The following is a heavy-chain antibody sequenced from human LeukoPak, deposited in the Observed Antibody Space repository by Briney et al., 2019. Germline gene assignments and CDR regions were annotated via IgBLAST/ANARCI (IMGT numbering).Heavy chain of an antibody. CDR2: MYYSGNS. CDR3: ARVPPGHASGSDFPDY. Sequence: SETLSLTCTVSGVSISSYYWSWIRQPPGKGLGWIGYMYYSGNSNYNASLKSRVTISADTSKNQVSLKLTSVTAADTAVYYCARVPPGHASGSDFPDYWGRGTLVIVSS. V-gene: IGHV4-59*01. D-gene: IGHD3-10*01. CDR1: GVSISSYY. J-gene: IGHJ4*02.